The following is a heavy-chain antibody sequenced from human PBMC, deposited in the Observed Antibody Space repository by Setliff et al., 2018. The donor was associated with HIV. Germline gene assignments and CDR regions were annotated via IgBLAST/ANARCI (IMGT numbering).Heavy chain of an antibody. Sequence: ASVKVSCKASGYSFINYGISWVRQAPGQGPEWMGWISPYTGNIDYAPRLLGRVTMTTDTSTSTAYLELRSLTSDDTAVYYCARARLQGIVTAVGPRDNCLDPWGQGTRVTVSS. CDR1: GYSFINYG. CDR3: ARARLQGIVTAVGPRDNCLDP. V-gene: IGHV1-18*01. CDR2: ISPYTGNI. D-gene: IGHD1-26*01. J-gene: IGHJ5*02.